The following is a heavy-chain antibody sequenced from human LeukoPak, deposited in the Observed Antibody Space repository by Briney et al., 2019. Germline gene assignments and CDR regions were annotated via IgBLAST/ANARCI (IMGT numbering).Heavy chain of an antibody. CDR3: ANFKGKDGIKDHFDY. D-gene: IGHD5-24*01. CDR1: GIAFDKNA. Sequence: GGSLRLSCAAFGIAFDKNAMSWVRQAPGKGLEWVSTISHSGGATHYADYVKGRFTISRDNSKNTVSLQMSSLRVEDTAVYYCANFKGKDGIKDHFDYWGQGTLVAVSS. J-gene: IGHJ4*02. CDR2: ISHSGGAT. V-gene: IGHV3-23*01.